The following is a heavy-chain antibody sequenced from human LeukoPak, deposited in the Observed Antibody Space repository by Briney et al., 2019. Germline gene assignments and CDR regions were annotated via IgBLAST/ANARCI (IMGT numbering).Heavy chain of an antibody. V-gene: IGHV1-2*02. J-gene: IGHJ3*02. CDR3: ARKPMVRGVIYAFDI. Sequence: VSVKVSCKASGYTFTGYYMHWVRQAPGQGLEWMGWINPNSGGTNYAQKFQGRVTMTRDTSISTAYMELSRLRSDDTAVYYCARKPMVRGVIYAFDIWGQGTMVTVSS. CDR2: INPNSGGT. D-gene: IGHD3-10*01. CDR1: GYTFTGYY.